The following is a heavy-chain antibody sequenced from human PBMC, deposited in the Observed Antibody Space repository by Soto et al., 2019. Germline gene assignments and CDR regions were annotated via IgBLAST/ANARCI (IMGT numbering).Heavy chain of an antibody. D-gene: IGHD6-13*01. J-gene: IGHJ6*02. CDR2: ISGYNGNT. V-gene: IGHV1-18*04. Sequence: QVHLVQSGAEVKKPGASVKVSCKAYGYILTNYGISWVRQAPGQGLEWMGWISGYNGNTNYAQKLQGRVTMTTDTPTRTAYMELRGLRSGDTAVYYCARDSSSWFYYYYGMDVWGQGTTVTVSS. CDR3: ARDSSSWFYYYYGMDV. CDR1: GYILTNYG.